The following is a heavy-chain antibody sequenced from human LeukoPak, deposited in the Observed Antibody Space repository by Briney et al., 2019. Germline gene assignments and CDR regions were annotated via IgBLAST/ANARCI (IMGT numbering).Heavy chain of an antibody. CDR3: ARDKYGSGSYSWSKRLDS. Sequence: GGSLRLSCAASGFTFISYAMSWVRQAPGKGLEWVSAISGNGGSTYYADSVKGRFAISRDNSKNTVFLQMNSLRAEDTAVYYCARDKYGSGSYSWSKRLDSWGQGTLVTVSS. CDR2: ISGNGGST. V-gene: IGHV3-23*01. J-gene: IGHJ4*02. CDR1: GFTFISYA. D-gene: IGHD3-10*01.